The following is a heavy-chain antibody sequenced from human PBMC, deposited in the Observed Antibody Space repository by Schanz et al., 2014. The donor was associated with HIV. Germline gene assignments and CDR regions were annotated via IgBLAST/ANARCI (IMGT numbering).Heavy chain of an antibody. CDR1: GFTFRSYG. D-gene: IGHD1-26*01. Sequence: QVQLVESGGGVVQPGTSLRLSCAASGFTFRSYGMHWVRQAPGKGLEWVALIWYDENNRHYADSVKGRFIISRDNSRNTLFLQMNNLRVEDTAVYFCAIDRWISGSCFEYWGQGTLVSVSS. CDR2: IWYDENNR. CDR3: AIDRWISGSCFEY. J-gene: IGHJ4*02. V-gene: IGHV3-33*01.